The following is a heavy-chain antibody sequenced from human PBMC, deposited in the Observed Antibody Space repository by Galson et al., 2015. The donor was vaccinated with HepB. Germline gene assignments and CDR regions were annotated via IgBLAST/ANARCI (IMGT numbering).Heavy chain of an antibody. J-gene: IGHJ2*01. CDR3: ARQWQQWLAYYWYFDL. CDR2: ISYSGSI. Sequence: SETLSLTCTVSGGSISSSSYYWGWIRQPPGKGLEWIGSISYSGSIYYNPSLKSRVTIFVDTSKNQFSLKLRTVSAVDTAVYYCARQWQQWLAYYWYFDLWGRGTLVTVSS. CDR1: GGSISSSSYY. D-gene: IGHD6-19*01. V-gene: IGHV4-39*01.